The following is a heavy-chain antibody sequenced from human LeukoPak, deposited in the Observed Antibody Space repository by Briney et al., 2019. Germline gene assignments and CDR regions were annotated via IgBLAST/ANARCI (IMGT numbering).Heavy chain of an antibody. D-gene: IGHD3-10*01. V-gene: IGHV3-48*01. CDR2: ISSSSSII. CDR3: ARDRATMVRGVQPH. CDR1: GFTFSSYS. J-gene: IGHJ4*02. Sequence: GGSLRLSCAASGFTFSSYSMNWVRQTPGKGLEWVSYISSSSSIIYYADSVEGRFAISRDNAKNSLYLQMNSLRAEDTAVYYCARDRATMVRGVQPHWGQGTLVIVSS.